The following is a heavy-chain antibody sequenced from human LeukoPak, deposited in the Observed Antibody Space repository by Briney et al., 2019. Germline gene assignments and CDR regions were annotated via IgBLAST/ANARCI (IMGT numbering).Heavy chain of an antibody. CDR2: IVPIFATA. CDR3: ATNLWSRGGDYWYFDL. J-gene: IGHJ2*01. V-gene: IGHV1-69*13. D-gene: IGHD3-10*01. Sequence: SVKVSCKASGGTFGTSAISWVRQAPGQGLEWMGGIVPIFATANYAQKFQGRVTITADESTSTAYMDLSSLRSEDTALYYCATNLWSRGGDYWYFDLWGRGTLVTVSS. CDR1: GGTFGTSA.